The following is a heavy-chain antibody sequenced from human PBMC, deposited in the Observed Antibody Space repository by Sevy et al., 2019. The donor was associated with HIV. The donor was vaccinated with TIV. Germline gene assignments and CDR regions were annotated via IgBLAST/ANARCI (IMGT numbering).Heavy chain of an antibody. J-gene: IGHJ6*02. CDR3: ASGGSGDVWNYEYYYYGMDV. D-gene: IGHD3-3*01. CDR1: GDTFNTYD. CDR2: MSPKSGDT. Sequence: ASVKVSCKASGDTFNTYDINWVRQATGQGLEWMGWMSPKSGDTGYALKFQGRLTMTRDTSISTAYMELSSLRSEDTAVYYWASGGSGDVWNYEYYYYGMDVWGQGTTVTVSS. V-gene: IGHV1-8*02.